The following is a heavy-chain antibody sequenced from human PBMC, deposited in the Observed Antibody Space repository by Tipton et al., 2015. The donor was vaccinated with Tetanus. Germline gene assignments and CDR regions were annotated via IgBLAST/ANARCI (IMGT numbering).Heavy chain of an antibody. V-gene: IGHV4-59*01. D-gene: IGHD2-2*01. Sequence: WNWIRQPPGKGLEWIGYVYYNGNTHYNPALKSRVTISVDTSKNQFSLKLSSVTAADTAIYYCAREVPAAGHFDSWGQGTLVTVSS. CDR2: VYYNGNT. J-gene: IGHJ4*02. CDR3: AREVPAAGHFDS.